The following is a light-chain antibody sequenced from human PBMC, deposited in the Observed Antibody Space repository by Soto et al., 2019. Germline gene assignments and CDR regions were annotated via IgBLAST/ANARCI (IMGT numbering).Light chain of an antibody. CDR1: QDIRTH. Sequence: DIQMTQSPSSLSAFVGDRVTITCQASQDIRTHLNWFQQKPGKAPRLLIYDASYLQIGVPSRFSGGGYGTDFTFTISSLQPEDIATYFCQHHDNLSIFGGGTKVDIK. V-gene: IGKV1-33*01. CDR2: DAS. J-gene: IGKJ4*01. CDR3: QHHDNLSI.